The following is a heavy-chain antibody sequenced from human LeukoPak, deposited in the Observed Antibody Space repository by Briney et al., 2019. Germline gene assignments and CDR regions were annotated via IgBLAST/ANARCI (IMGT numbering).Heavy chain of an antibody. Sequence: GGSLRLSCTASGFTFGDYAMSWVRQAPGKGLEWVGFIRSKAYGGTTEYAASVKGRFTISRDDSKSIAYLQMNSLKTEDTAVYYCTRVGGYYYGSGSYFITAPFDYWGQGTLVTVSS. D-gene: IGHD3-10*01. CDR3: TRVGGYYYGSGSYFITAPFDY. J-gene: IGHJ4*02. V-gene: IGHV3-49*04. CDR1: GFTFGDYA. CDR2: IRSKAYGGTT.